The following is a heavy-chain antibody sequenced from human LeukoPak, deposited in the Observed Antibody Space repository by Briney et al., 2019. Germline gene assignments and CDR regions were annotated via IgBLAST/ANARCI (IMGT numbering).Heavy chain of an antibody. J-gene: IGHJ4*02. D-gene: IGHD6-19*01. CDR3: AKGGDSSGC. CDR2: ISGSGGST. CDR1: GFTFSVYA. V-gene: IGHV3-23*01. Sequence: GESLRLSCAASGFTFSVYAMSWVRQAPGKGLEWVSTISGSGGSTYYADSVKGRFTISRDNSKNTLYLQMNSLRVEDTAVYYCAKGGDSSGCWGQGTLVTVSS.